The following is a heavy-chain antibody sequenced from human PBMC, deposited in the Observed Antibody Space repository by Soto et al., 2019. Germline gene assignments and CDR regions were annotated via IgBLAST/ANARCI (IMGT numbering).Heavy chain of an antibody. CDR2: IYSGGST. CDR1: GFTVSSNY. J-gene: IGHJ4*02. V-gene: IGHV3-53*01. CDR3: ASYYYDSSGSEHDY. Sequence: GGSLRLSCAASGFTVSSNYMSWVRQATGKGLEWVSVIYSGGSTYYADSVKGRFTISRDNSKNTLYLQMNSLRAEDTAVYYCASYYYDSSGSEHDYWGQGTLVTVSS. D-gene: IGHD3-22*01.